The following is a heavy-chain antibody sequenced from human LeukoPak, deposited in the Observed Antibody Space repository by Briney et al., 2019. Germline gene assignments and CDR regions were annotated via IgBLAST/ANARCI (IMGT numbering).Heavy chain of an antibody. V-gene: IGHV1-2*02. Sequence: ASVKVSFKASGYTFTGYSMHWVRQAPGQGLEWMGWINPNSGGTDYAQKFQGRVTLTRDTSISTAYMELSRLRSDDTAMYYCASIEMATPYFDRWGQGTLVTVSS. D-gene: IGHD5-24*01. CDR1: GYTFTGYS. J-gene: IGHJ4*02. CDR2: INPNSGGT. CDR3: ASIEMATPYFDR.